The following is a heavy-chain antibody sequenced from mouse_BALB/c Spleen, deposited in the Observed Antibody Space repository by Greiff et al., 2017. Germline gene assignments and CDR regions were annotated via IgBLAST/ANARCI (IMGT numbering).Heavy chain of an antibody. CDR1: GFSLTGYG. V-gene: IGHV2-6-7*01. CDR2: IWGDGST. J-gene: IGHJ4*01. Sequence: QVHVKQSGPGLVAPSQSLSITCTVSGFSLTGYGVNWVRQPPGKGLEWLGMIWGDGSTDYNSALKSRLSISKDNSKSQVFLKMNSLQTDDTARYYCAREGSYGAMDYWGQGTSVTVSS. D-gene: IGHD1-1*02. CDR3: AREGSYGAMDY.